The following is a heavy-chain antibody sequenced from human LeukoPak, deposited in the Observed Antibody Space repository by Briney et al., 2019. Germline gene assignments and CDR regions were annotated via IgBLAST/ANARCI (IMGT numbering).Heavy chain of an antibody. CDR1: GFTFDDYA. J-gene: IGHJ4*02. D-gene: IGHD6-19*01. CDR3: AKRGRAVAGTGKDYFDY. V-gene: IGHV3-43*02. Sequence: GGSLRLSCAASGFTFDDYAMHWVRQAPGEGLEWVSLISGDGGSTYYADSVKGRFTISRDNSKNSLYLQMNSLRTEDTALYYCAKRGRAVAGTGKDYFDYWGQGTLVTVSS. CDR2: ISGDGGST.